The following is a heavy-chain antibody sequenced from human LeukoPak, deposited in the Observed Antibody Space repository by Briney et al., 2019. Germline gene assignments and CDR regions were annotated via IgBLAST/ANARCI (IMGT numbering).Heavy chain of an antibody. CDR3: ATSNDAKIAPFDH. CDR1: GVSMSTYQ. V-gene: IGHV4-4*09. CDR2: INTKGET. D-gene: IGHD2-21*01. J-gene: IGHJ4*02. Sequence: SETLSLTCTVSGVSMSTYQWSWVRQSPEKGLEWIGCINTKGETSYNPSLKSRVTTSVDTSKSQFSLRLTSVTAADTAVYYCATSNDAKIAPFDHWGQGAPVTVSS.